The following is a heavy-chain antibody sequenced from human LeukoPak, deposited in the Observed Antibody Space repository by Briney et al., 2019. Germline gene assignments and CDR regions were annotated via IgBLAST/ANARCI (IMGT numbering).Heavy chain of an antibody. V-gene: IGHV3-30*19. CDR1: GFTFSSYG. Sequence: GGSLRLSCAASGFTFSSYGMHWIRQAPGKGLEWVAVISYDGSNKYYADSVKGRFTISRDNSKNTLYLQMNSLRAEDTAVYYCARDYLTQAYYYMDVWGKGTTVTVSS. CDR3: ARDYLTQAYYYMDV. CDR2: ISYDGSNK. D-gene: IGHD2/OR15-2a*01. J-gene: IGHJ6*03.